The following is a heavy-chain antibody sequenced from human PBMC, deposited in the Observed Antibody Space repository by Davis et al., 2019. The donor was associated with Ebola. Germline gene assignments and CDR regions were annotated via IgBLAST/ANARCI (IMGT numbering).Heavy chain of an antibody. CDR1: GFTFSTYA. D-gene: IGHD3-16*01. J-gene: IGHJ6*04. CDR3: ARDWAGLDV. CDR2: ISGSAITT. Sequence: GGSLRLSCAASGFTFSTYAMSWVRQAPGKGLEWVSAISGSAITTYYADSVKGRFTISRDNAKNSLYLQMNSLRAEDTAVYYCARDWAGLDVWGRGTTVTVSS. V-gene: IGHV3-23*01.